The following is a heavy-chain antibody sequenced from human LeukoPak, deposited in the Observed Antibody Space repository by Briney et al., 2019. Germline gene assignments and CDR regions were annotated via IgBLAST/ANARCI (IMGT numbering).Heavy chain of an antibody. CDR2: ISSSSSYI. CDR3: ARDEGGYSYGPYYFDY. CDR1: GFTFSSYS. D-gene: IGHD5-18*01. Sequence: GGSLRLSCAASGFTFSSYSMNWVRQAPGKGLEWVSSISSSSSYIYYADSVKGRFTISRDNAKNSLYLQMNSLRAEDTAVYYCARDEGGYSYGPYYFDYWGQGTLVTVSS. J-gene: IGHJ4*02. V-gene: IGHV3-21*01.